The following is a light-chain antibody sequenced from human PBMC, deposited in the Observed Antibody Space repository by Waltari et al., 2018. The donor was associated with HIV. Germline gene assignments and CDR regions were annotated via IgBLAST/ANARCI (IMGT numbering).Light chain of an antibody. CDR2: DAA. CDR3: HQRSNWPLT. J-gene: IGKJ4*01. Sequence: EIVLTQSPATLSLSPGERATLSCRASQSVGSYLAWYQQKPGQAPRLLIYDAAMSATVIPARFSGSGSGTDFTLTISSLEPEDFAVYYCHQRSNWPLTFGGGTKVEIK. V-gene: IGKV3-11*01. CDR1: QSVGSY.